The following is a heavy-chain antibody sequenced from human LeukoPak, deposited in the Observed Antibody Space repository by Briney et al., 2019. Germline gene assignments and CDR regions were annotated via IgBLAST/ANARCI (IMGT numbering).Heavy chain of an antibody. CDR1: GGSIRSGSHY. CDR3: ARGGTYNDILSFDP. Sequence: SETLSLTCTVSGGSIRSGSHYWAWIRQPPGKGLEWIGSIYYSGSTYYNPSLKRRVTISVDTSRNQFSLNLTSVTAADTAVYYCARGGTYNDILSFDPWGQGTLVTVSS. J-gene: IGHJ5*02. V-gene: IGHV4-39*07. CDR2: IYYSGST. D-gene: IGHD3-9*01.